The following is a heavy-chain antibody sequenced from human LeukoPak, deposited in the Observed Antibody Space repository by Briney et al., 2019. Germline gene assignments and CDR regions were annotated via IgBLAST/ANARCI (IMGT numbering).Heavy chain of an antibody. D-gene: IGHD4-17*01. CDR3: TRGIYGDYLDY. J-gene: IGHJ4*02. CDR2: IRSKANSYAT. Sequence: EWXXRIRSKANSYATAYAASVKGRFTISRDDSKNTAYLQMNSLKTEDTAVYYCTRGIYGDYLDYWGQGTLVTVSS. V-gene: IGHV3-73*01.